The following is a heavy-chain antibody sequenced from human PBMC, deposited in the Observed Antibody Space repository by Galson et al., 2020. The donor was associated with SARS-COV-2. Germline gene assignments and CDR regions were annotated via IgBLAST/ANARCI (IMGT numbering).Heavy chain of an antibody. CDR2: ISSDSSYT. V-gene: IGHV3-21*01. J-gene: IGHJ4*02. CDR1: GFTFSSSS. D-gene: IGHD6-19*01. CDR3: ARDMAVAGQDY. Sequence: GGSLRLSCAASGFTFSSSSMNWVRQAPGKGLEWVSSISSDSSYTYYEDSVTGRFTISRDIAKNSLYLKMNSLRIEDTAVYYCARDMAVAGQDYWGQGTLVTVSS.